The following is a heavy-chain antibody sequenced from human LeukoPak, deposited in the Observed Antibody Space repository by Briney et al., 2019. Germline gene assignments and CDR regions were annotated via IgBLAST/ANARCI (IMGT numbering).Heavy chain of an antibody. CDR3: AHSEGFDY. V-gene: IGHV2-5*02. Sequence: SGPTLVNPTQTLTLTCTFSGFSLSTSGVGVGWIRQPPGKALEWLALIYWDDDKRYNSSLKSRLTITKDTSKNQVVLITTNMDPTDTGTYYCAHSEGFDYWGQGTLVTVSS. J-gene: IGHJ4*02. CDR1: GFSLSTSGVG. CDR2: IYWDDDK.